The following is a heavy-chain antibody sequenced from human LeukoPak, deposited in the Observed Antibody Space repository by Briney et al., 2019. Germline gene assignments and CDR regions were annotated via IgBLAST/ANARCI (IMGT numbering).Heavy chain of an antibody. Sequence: GRSLRLSCAASGFTFDDYAMHSVRQAPGKGLEWVSGISYNSDTIAYADSVKGRFTISRDNAKNSLYLQMNSLRAEDTALYYCAKDYCGGDCYSGWYFDLWGRGTLVTVSS. CDR1: GFTFDDYA. D-gene: IGHD2-21*02. CDR2: ISYNSDTI. CDR3: AKDYCGGDCYSGWYFDL. V-gene: IGHV3-9*01. J-gene: IGHJ2*01.